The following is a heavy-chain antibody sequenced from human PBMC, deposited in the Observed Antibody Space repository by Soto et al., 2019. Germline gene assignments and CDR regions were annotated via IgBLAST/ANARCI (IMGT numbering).Heavy chain of an antibody. J-gene: IGHJ2*01. V-gene: IGHV3-20*01. Sequence: EVQLVESGGSVIRPGGSLRLSCEASGFAFDQYGMAWVRQVPGKGLEWVSGISGSGDNTGYAVSVKGRFTMSRDNAKNSLYLEMNNLDAEDTALYPCARKPNLQYWYFDLWGRGTLDTVSS. CDR1: GFAFDQYG. CDR2: ISGSGDNT. CDR3: ARKPNLQYWYFDL.